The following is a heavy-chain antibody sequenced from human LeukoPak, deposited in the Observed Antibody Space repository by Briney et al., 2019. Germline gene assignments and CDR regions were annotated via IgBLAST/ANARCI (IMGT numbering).Heavy chain of an antibody. J-gene: IGHJ1*01. V-gene: IGHV3-48*03. D-gene: IGHD2-15*01. CDR3: ARRPNRGYCSGGSCHEYFQH. Sequence: PGGSLRLSCAASGFTFSSYEMNWVRQAPGKGLEWVSYISSSGSTIYYADSVKGRFTISRDNAKNSLYLQMNSLRAEDTAVYYCARRPNRGYCSGGSCHEYFQHWGQGTLVTVSS. CDR2: ISSSGSTI. CDR1: GFTFSSYE.